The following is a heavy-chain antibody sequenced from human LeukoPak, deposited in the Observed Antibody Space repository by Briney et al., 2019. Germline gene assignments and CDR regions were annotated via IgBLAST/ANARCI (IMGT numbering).Heavy chain of an antibody. CDR1: LFTISSYS. CDR2: ISSSSSYI. CDR3: ARGAIYYDILTGYHYFDY. Sequence: GGSLRLSCAASLFTISSYSMNCVRRAPGKGLEWVSSISSSSSYIYYADSVKGRFTISRDNAKNSLYLQMNSLRAEDTAVYYCARGAIYYDILTGYHYFDYWGQGTLVTVSS. V-gene: IGHV3-21*01. J-gene: IGHJ4*02. D-gene: IGHD3-9*01.